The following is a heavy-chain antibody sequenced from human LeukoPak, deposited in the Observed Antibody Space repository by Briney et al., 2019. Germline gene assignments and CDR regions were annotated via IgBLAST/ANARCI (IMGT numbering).Heavy chain of an antibody. CDR1: GYSFTSNY. CDR3: ARDQEGFDY. V-gene: IGHV1-46*01. Sequence: EASVKVSCKVSGYSFTSNYIHWMRQAPGQGLEWMGMIYPRDGSTSYAQRFQDRVTVTRDTSTSTVHMELSGLRSGDTAVYYCARDQEGFDYWGQGTLVTVSS. CDR2: IYPRDGST. J-gene: IGHJ4*02.